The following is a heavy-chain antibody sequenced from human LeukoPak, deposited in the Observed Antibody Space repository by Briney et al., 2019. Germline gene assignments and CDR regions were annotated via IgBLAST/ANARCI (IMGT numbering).Heavy chain of an antibody. Sequence: ASVKVSCKASGYTFTSYGISWVRQAPGQGLEWMGGIIPIFGTANYAQKFQGRVTITADESTSTAYMELSSLRSEDTAVYYCARGPEITIFGVVINAFDIWGQGTMVTVSS. CDR2: IIPIFGTA. J-gene: IGHJ3*02. CDR3: ARGPEITIFGVVINAFDI. D-gene: IGHD3-3*01. V-gene: IGHV1-69*13. CDR1: GYTFTSYG.